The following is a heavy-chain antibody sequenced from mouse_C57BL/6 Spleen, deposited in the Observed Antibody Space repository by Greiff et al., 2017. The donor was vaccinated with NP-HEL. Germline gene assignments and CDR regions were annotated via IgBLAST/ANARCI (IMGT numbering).Heavy chain of an antibody. CDR2: IDPENGDT. CDR1: GFNIKDDY. D-gene: IGHD2-4*01. V-gene: IGHV14-4*01. J-gene: IGHJ4*01. CDR3: TRYDYDGYYAMDY. Sequence: EVQLKESGAELVRPGASVKLSCTASGFNIKDDYMHWVKQRPEQGLEWIGWIDPENGDTEYASKFQGKATITADTSSNTAYLQLSSLTSEDTAVYYCTRYDYDGYYAMDYWGQGTSVTVSS.